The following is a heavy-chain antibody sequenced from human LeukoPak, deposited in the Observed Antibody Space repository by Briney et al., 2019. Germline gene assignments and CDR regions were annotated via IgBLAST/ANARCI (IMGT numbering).Heavy chain of an antibody. CDR2: FDYSGST. CDR1: GGSISSHN. Sequence: KAPETLSLTCTVSGGSISSHNWSWIRQPPGKGLEWIGDFDYSGSTDYNPSLKSRVTISGDTSKNQFSLKLTSVTAADTAVYYCAGDRGGAAALDWFDSWGQGTLVTVSS. CDR3: AGDRGGAAALDWFDS. D-gene: IGHD6-13*01. J-gene: IGHJ5*01. V-gene: IGHV4-59*11.